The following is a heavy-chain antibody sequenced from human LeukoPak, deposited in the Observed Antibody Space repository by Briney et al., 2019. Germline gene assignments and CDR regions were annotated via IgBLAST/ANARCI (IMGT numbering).Heavy chain of an antibody. CDR1: GYTFTGYY. Sequence: ASVKVSCKASGYTFTGYYMHWVRQAPGQGLEWMGWINPNSGGTNYAQKFQGRVTMTRDTSISTAYMELSRLRSDDTAVYYCARVSSIAVAGREAFDIWGQGTMVTVSS. V-gene: IGHV1-2*02. CDR2: INPNSGGT. D-gene: IGHD6-19*01. CDR3: ARVSSIAVAGREAFDI. J-gene: IGHJ3*02.